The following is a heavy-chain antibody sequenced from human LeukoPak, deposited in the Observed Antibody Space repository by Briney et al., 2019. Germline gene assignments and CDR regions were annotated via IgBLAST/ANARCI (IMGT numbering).Heavy chain of an antibody. J-gene: IGHJ3*02. CDR2: ISWNSGSI. CDR1: GFTFDDYA. V-gene: IGHV3-9*01. Sequence: GRSLRLSCAASGFTFDDYAMHWVRQAPGKGLEWVSGISWNSGSIGYADSVKGRFTISRDNAKNSLYLQMNSLRAEDTAFYYCARDFPRDNDAFDIWGQGTMVTVSS. CDR3: ARDFPRDNDAFDI.